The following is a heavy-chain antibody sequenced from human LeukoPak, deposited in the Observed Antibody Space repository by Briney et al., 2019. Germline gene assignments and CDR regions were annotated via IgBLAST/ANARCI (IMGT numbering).Heavy chain of an antibody. J-gene: IGHJ4*02. CDR2: ISYDGSNK. D-gene: IGHD5-12*01. V-gene: IGHV3-30*04. CDR1: GFTFSSYA. Sequence: GGSLRLSCAASGFTFSSYAMHWVRQAPGKGLEWVAVISYDGSNKYYADSVKGRFTTSRDNSKNTLYLQMNTLRAEDTAIYYCTKRRGYNFDYWGQGTLVTVSS. CDR3: TKRRGYNFDY.